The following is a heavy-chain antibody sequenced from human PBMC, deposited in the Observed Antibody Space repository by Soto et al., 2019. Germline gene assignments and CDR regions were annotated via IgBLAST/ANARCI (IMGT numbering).Heavy chain of an antibody. J-gene: IGHJ1*01. CDR1: GFTFSGYT. CDR2: ISPDEKII. D-gene: IGHD3-22*01. CDR3: AREDDSSGSAGTFNH. Sequence: GGSLSLSCEGSGFTFSGYTMHWVRQAPGKGLEWLSGISPDEKIIIEAGSVKGRFIISKDNSKNTLYLQMNSLRAEDTAVYYCAREDDSSGSAGTFNHWGQGTLVTVSS. V-gene: IGHV3-30*04.